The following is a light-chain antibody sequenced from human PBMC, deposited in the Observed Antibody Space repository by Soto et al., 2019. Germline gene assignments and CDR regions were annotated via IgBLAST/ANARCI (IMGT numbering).Light chain of an antibody. CDR3: MQAQKIQRK. Sequence: DIVMTQSPLSLSVTPGEPASISCRSSQSLLHTSGDNYLDWYLQRPGQSPQLLIYLGSKRASGVSDRFSGSGSGTRFTLRISRVEADDVGFYYCMQAQKIQRKFVQGTKVDI. V-gene: IGKV2-28*01. J-gene: IGKJ1*01. CDR2: LGS. CDR1: QSLLHTSGDNY.